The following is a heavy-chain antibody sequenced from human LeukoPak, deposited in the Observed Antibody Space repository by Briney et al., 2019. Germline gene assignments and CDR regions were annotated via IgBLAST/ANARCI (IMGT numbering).Heavy chain of an antibody. J-gene: IGHJ3*02. Sequence: ASVKVSCKASGYTFTSYYMHWVRQAPGRGLEWMGIINPSGGSTSHAQKFQGRVTMTRDISTSAVYLELSSLRSEDTAVYYCARDLVDAFDSWGNATMVTVSS. V-gene: IGHV1-46*01. CDR2: INPSGGST. CDR3: ARDLVDAFDS. D-gene: IGHD6-6*01. CDR1: GYTFTSYY.